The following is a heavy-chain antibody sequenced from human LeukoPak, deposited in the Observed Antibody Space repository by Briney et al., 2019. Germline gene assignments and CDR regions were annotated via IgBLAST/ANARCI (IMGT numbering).Heavy chain of an antibody. CDR2: IYPGDSDT. CDR1: GYSFTSYW. Sequence: GESLKISCKGSGYSFTSYWIGWVRQMPGKGLEWMAIIYPGDSDTRYSPSFQGQVTISADKSISTAYLQLSSLKASDTAMYFCARQSCSSTRCLYNAFDIWGQGTMVTVSS. CDR3: ARQSCSSTRCLYNAFDI. D-gene: IGHD2-2*01. V-gene: IGHV5-51*01. J-gene: IGHJ3*02.